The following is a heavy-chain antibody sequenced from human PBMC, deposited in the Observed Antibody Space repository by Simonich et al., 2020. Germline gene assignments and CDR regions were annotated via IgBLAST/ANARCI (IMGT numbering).Heavy chain of an antibody. D-gene: IGHD6-6*01. CDR3: ARDRAARYYYYYYMDV. J-gene: IGHJ6*03. CDR1: GYTFTGYY. V-gene: IGHV1-2*02. Sequence: QVQLVQSGAEVKKPGASVKVSCKASGYTFTGYYMHWVRQAPGQGLEGMGVINPNSGGNNYAQKFQGRGTRTRDTSISTAYMELSRLRSDDTAVYYCARDRAARYYYYYYMDVWGKGTTVTVSS. CDR2: INPNSGGN.